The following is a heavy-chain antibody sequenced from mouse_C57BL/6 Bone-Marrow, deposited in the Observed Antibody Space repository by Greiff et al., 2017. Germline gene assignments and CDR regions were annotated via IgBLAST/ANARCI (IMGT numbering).Heavy chain of an antibody. J-gene: IGHJ1*03. CDR1: GFTFSSYG. V-gene: IGHV5-6*01. CDR2: ISSGGSYT. Sequence: EVQVVESGGDLVKPGGSLKLSCAASGFTFSSYGMSWVRQTPDKRLEWVATISSGGSYTYYPDSVKGRFTISRDNAKNTLYLQMSSLKSADTAMYYCARRGWLLRYWYFDVWGTGTTVTVSS. D-gene: IGHD2-3*01. CDR3: ARRGWLLRYWYFDV.